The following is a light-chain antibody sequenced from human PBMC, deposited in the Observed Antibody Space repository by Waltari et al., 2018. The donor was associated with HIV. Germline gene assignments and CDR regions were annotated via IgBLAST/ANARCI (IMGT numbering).Light chain of an antibody. CDR3: QVWDSSSDDWV. J-gene: IGLJ3*02. V-gene: IGLV3-21*02. CDR2: DDS. Sequence: SYVLAQPPSVSVAPGQTARITCGGDNTGSKSVHWYQQKPGQAPFVVVYDDSDRPSGIPERFAGSNSGNTATLTISRVEAGDEADYYCQVWDSSSDDWVFGGGTKVTVL. CDR1: NTGSKS.